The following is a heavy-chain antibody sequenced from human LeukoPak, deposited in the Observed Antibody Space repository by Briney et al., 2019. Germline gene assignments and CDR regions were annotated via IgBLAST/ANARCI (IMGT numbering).Heavy chain of an antibody. CDR2: ISYDGSNK. J-gene: IGHJ3*02. CDR3: ARENFGYCSGGSCYSGAFNI. V-gene: IGHV3-30*04. Sequence: PGGSLRLSCAASGFTFSSYAMHWVRQAPGKGLEWVAVISYDGSNKYYADSVKGRFTISRDNSKNTLYLQMNSLRAEDTAVYYCARENFGYCSGGSCYSGAFNIWGQGTMVTVSS. D-gene: IGHD2-15*01. CDR1: GFTFSSYA.